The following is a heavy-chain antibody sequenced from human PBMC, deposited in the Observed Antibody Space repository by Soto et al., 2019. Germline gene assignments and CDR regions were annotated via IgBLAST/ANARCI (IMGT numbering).Heavy chain of an antibody. J-gene: IGHJ6*02. Sequence: SETLSVTCAVYGGSFSGYYLSWIRQPPGKGLEWIGEISHSGSTSYNPSLKSRVTISVDTSKTQFSLNLNSVTAADTAVYYCARGGGNAWSYYYYGMDVWGQGTTVTVSS. V-gene: IGHV4-34*01. CDR3: ARGGGNAWSYYYYGMDV. CDR1: GGSFSGYY. CDR2: ISHSGST. D-gene: IGHD6-19*01.